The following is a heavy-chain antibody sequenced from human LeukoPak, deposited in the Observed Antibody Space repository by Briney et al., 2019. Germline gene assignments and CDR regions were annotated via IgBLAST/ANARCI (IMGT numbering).Heavy chain of an antibody. Sequence: SETPSLTCAVYGGSFSGYYWSWIRQPPGKGLEWIGEINHSGSTNYNPSLKSRVTISVDTSKNQFSLKLSSVTAADTAVYYCARGRDIVVVPAAIEGPEGSFDYWGQGTLVTVSS. CDR3: ARGRDIVVVPAAIEGPEGSFDY. V-gene: IGHV4-34*01. J-gene: IGHJ4*02. CDR2: INHSGST. CDR1: GGSFSGYY. D-gene: IGHD2-2*02.